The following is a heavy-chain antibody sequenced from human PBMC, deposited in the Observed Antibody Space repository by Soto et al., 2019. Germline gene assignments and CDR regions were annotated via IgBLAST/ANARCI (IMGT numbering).Heavy chain of an antibody. D-gene: IGHD3-3*01. Sequence: QVQLVESGGGVVQPGRSLRLSCAASGFTFSSYAMHWVRQAPGKGLEWVAVISYDGSNKYYADSVKGRFIISRDNSKNTLYLQMNSLRAEDTAVYYCAREFTIFGVVRDYYGMDVWGQGTTVTVSS. CDR3: AREFTIFGVVRDYYGMDV. CDR2: ISYDGSNK. J-gene: IGHJ6*02. V-gene: IGHV3-30-3*01. CDR1: GFTFSSYA.